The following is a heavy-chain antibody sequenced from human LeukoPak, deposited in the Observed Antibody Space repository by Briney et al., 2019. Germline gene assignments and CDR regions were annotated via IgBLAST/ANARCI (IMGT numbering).Heavy chain of an antibody. CDR3: ARTYYDFWSGYYTENYYFDY. J-gene: IGHJ4*02. D-gene: IGHD3-3*01. V-gene: IGHV1-2*02. Sequence: GASVKVSCKASGYTFTGYYMHWVRQAPGQGLEWMGWINPNSGGTNYAQKFQGRVTMTRDTSISTAYMELSRLRSDDTAVYYCARTYYDFWSGYYTENYYFDYWGQGTLVTVSS. CDR1: GYTFTGYY. CDR2: INPNSGGT.